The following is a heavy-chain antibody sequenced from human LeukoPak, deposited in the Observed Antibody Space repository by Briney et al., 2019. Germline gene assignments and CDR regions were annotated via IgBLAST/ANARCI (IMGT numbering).Heavy chain of an antibody. Sequence: ASVKVSCKASGYTFTGYYMHWVRQAPGQGLEWMGWINPNSGGTNYAQKFQGRVTMTRDTSISTAYMELSRLRSDDTAVYYCARTWLRDYYDSSGYYSHFDYWGQGTLVTVSS. CDR2: INPNSGGT. CDR1: GYTFTGYY. J-gene: IGHJ4*02. V-gene: IGHV1-2*02. CDR3: ARTWLRDYYDSSGYYSHFDY. D-gene: IGHD3-22*01.